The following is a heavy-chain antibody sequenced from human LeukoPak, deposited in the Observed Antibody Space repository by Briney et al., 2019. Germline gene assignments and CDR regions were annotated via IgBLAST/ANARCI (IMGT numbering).Heavy chain of an antibody. V-gene: IGHV4-31*02. CDR1: GGSISSGGYY. J-gene: IGHJ4*02. CDR2: IYYSGST. D-gene: IGHD3-9*01. CDR3: ARDRTGYYIFDY. Sequence: SQTLSLTCNVSGGSISSGGYYWSWIRQHPGKGLEWIGYIYYSGSTYYNPSLKSRVTISVDTSKNQFSLELNSATAADTAVYYCARDRTGYYIFDYWGRGTLVTVSS.